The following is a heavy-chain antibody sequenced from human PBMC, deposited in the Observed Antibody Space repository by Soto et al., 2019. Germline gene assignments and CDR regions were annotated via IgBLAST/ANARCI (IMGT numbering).Heavy chain of an antibody. D-gene: IGHD5-12*01. J-gene: IGHJ6*02. Sequence: PGESLKISCKGSGYSFTSYWISWVRQMPGKGLEWMGRIDPSDSYTNYSPSFQGHVTISADKSISTAYLQWSSLKASDTAMYYCARSPLSGYNGRYYYYYGMDVWGQGTTVTVSS. CDR1: GYSFTSYW. CDR2: IDPSDSYT. CDR3: ARSPLSGYNGRYYYYYGMDV. V-gene: IGHV5-10-1*01.